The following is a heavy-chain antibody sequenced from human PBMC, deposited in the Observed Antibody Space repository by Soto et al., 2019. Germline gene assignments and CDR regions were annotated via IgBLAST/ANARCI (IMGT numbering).Heavy chain of an antibody. V-gene: IGHV3-30*03. CDR2: ISDDGNNR. CDR3: ARDRSMSWTFDY. CDR1: GFIFSRYG. J-gene: IGHJ4*02. Sequence: HVQLVESGGGVVQPGRSLRLSCAASGFIFSRYGIHWVRQAPGKGLEWVAVISDDGNNRYYADSVKGRFTVSRDRSKNTVYLHMNSLRAEDTAMYYCARDRSMSWTFDYWGQGTLVTVSS. D-gene: IGHD6-13*01.